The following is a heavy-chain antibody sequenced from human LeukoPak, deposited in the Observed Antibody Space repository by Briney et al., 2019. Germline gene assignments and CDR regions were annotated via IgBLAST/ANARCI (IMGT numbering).Heavy chain of an antibody. CDR2: IYYGRTT. J-gene: IGHJ4*02. CDR3: VRHDGRGGATMGALDS. V-gene: IGHV4-39*01. Sequence: PSETLSLTCTVSAGSISSSSHHWGWIRQSPGKGLEWIGSIYYGRTTYYNPSLNSRVTISVATSKNQFSLQLNSVTAADTAVYYCVRHDGRGGATMGALDSWGQGSLVTVSS. CDR1: AGSISSSSHH. D-gene: IGHD5-12*01.